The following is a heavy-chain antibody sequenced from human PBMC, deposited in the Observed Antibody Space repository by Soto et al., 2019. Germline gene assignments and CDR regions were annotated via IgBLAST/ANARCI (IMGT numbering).Heavy chain of an antibody. CDR3: ARQIYTYGYNDY. D-gene: IGHD5-18*01. J-gene: IGHJ4*02. Sequence: CKGSGYSFASYWIGWVRLMPGKGLEWMGIIFPGDSDTRYSPSFQGQVTISADKSISTAYLQWSSLKASDTAMYYCARQIYTYGYNDYWGQGTLVTVS. CDR1: GYSFASYW. V-gene: IGHV5-51*01. CDR2: IFPGDSDT.